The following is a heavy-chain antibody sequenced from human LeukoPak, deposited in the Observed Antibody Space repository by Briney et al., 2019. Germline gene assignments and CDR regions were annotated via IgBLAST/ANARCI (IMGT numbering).Heavy chain of an antibody. CDR1: GGSISSYY. D-gene: IGHD6-19*01. V-gene: IGHV4-59*01. CDR2: IYYSGST. J-gene: IGHJ6*03. CDR3: ARVPVSSGWYNPYYYYYMDV. Sequence: SETLSLTCTVSGGSISSYYWSWIRQPPGKGLEWIGYIYYSGSTNYNPSLKSRVTISVDTSKNQFSLKLSSVTAADTAEYYCARVPVSSGWYNPYYYYYMDVWGKGTTVTVSS.